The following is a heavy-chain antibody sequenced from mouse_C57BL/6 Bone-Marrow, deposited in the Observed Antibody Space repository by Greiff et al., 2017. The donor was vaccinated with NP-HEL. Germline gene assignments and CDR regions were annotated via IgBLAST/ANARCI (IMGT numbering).Heavy chain of an antibody. V-gene: IGHV14-2*01. D-gene: IGHD2-1*01. Sequence: DVKLQESGAELVKPGASVKLSCTASGFNIKDYYMHWVKQRTEQGLEWIGRIDPEDGETKYAPKFQGKATITADTSSNTAYLQLSSLTSEDTAVYYCASSTMVTTRCAMDYWGQGTSVTVSS. CDR2: IDPEDGET. CDR1: GFNIKDYY. J-gene: IGHJ4*01. CDR3: ASSTMVTTRCAMDY.